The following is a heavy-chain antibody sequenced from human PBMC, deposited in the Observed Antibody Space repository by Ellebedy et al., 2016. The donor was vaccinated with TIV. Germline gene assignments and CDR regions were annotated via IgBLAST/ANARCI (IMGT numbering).Heavy chain of an antibody. V-gene: IGHV3-23*01. J-gene: IGHJ4*02. CDR3: AKDSTNFWSGYYPPNYFDY. D-gene: IGHD3-3*01. Sequence: GESLKISCAASGFTFSSYAMSWVRQAPGKGLEWVSAISGSGGSTYYADSVKGRFTISRDNSKNTLYLQMNSLRAEDTAVYYCAKDSTNFWSGYYPPNYFDYWGQGTLVTVSS. CDR2: ISGSGGST. CDR1: GFTFSSYA.